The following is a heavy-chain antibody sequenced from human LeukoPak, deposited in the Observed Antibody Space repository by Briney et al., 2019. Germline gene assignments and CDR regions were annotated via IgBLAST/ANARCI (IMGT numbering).Heavy chain of an antibody. J-gene: IGHJ4*02. Sequence: GGSLRLSCAASGFTFSSYSMNWVRHAPGKGLEWVSYISSSSSTIYYADSVKGRFTISRDNAKNSLYLQMNSLRAEDTAVYYCARVGSGWYFSEDYWGQGTLVTVSS. CDR2: ISSSSSTI. D-gene: IGHD6-19*01. CDR3: ARVGSGWYFSEDY. V-gene: IGHV3-48*01. CDR1: GFTFSSYS.